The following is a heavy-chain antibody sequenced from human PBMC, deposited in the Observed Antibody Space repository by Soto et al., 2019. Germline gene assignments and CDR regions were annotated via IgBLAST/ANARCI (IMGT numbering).Heavy chain of an antibody. CDR2: ISYDGSNK. D-gene: IGHD3-16*02. Sequence: QVQLVESGGGVVQPGRSLRLSCAASGFTFSSYAMHWVRQAPGKGLEWVAVISYDGSNKYYADSVKGRFTISRDNSKNTLYLQMNSLRAEDTAVYYCARGTGVINTLDYWGHGTLVTVSS. V-gene: IGHV3-30-3*01. CDR1: GFTFSSYA. CDR3: ARGTGVINTLDY. J-gene: IGHJ4*01.